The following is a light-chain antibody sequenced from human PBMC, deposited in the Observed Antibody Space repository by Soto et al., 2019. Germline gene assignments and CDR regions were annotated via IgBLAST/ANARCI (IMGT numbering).Light chain of an antibody. Sequence: QSALTQPASVSGSPGQSITISCTGTSSDVGGYNYVSWYQQHPGKAPKLMIYDVSNRPSGVSNRFSGSKSGNTASLTISGLQAEDEAEYYCSSYTSSSTFYVFGTGTQLTVL. CDR1: SSDVGGYNY. V-gene: IGLV2-14*01. CDR2: DVS. J-gene: IGLJ1*01. CDR3: SSYTSSSTFYV.